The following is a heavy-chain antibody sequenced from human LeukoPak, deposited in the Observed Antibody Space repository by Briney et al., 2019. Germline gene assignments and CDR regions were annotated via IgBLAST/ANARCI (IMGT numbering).Heavy chain of an antibody. CDR1: GFTLSDYY. J-gene: IGHJ4*02. Sequence: GGSLRLSCAASGFTLSDYYMSWVRQAPGKGLEWVSLIHSGGTIYYTDSVKGRFTISRDNSKNTLYLQMNSLTIEDTAVYYCAFGRYPLDYWGQGTLVTVSS. CDR2: IHSGGTI. D-gene: IGHD3-16*02. CDR3: AFGRYPLDY. V-gene: IGHV3-66*01.